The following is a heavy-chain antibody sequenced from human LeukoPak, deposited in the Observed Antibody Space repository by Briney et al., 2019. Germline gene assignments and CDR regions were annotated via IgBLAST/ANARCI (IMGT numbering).Heavy chain of an antibody. D-gene: IGHD5-24*01. V-gene: IGHV1-69*05. CDR3: AASKRWLQFVEGDAFDI. J-gene: IGHJ3*02. CDR2: ITPIFGTA. Sequence: SVNLSCNASGGTYSSYAISWVRQAPGQGLEWMRGITPIFGTANYAQKCQGRVTITTDESTSTAYMELSSLRSEDTAVYYCAASKRWLQFVEGDAFDIWGQGTMVTVSS. CDR1: GGTYSSYA.